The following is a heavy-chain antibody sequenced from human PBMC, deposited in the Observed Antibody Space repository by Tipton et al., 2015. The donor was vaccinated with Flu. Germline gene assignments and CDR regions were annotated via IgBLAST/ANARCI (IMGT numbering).Heavy chain of an antibody. CDR1: GGSLSSYY. Sequence: TLSLPCTVSGGSLSSYYWSWIRQPAGKGLEWIGRIYTSGGTKFNPSLRGRLTMSVDASKKGFSLELSSVTAADTAVYYCARGSGSGTFMIFDFWCQGTLVTVSS. CDR2: IYTSGGT. V-gene: IGHV4-4*07. J-gene: IGHJ4*02. D-gene: IGHD3-10*01. CDR3: ARGSGSGTFMIFDF.